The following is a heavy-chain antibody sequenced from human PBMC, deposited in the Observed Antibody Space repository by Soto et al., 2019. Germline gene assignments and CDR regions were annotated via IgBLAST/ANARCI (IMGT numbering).Heavy chain of an antibody. CDR3: ARWAVAYYYDSPLDP. CDR1: GYTFTGYY. CDR2: INPNSGGT. V-gene: IGHV1-2*02. Sequence: GGSVKVSCKASGYTFTGYYMHWVRQAPGQGLEWMGWINPNSGGTNYAQKFQGRVTMTRDTSISTAYMELSRLRSDDTAVYYCARWAVAYYYDSPLDPWGQGTLVTVSS. J-gene: IGHJ5*02. D-gene: IGHD3-22*01.